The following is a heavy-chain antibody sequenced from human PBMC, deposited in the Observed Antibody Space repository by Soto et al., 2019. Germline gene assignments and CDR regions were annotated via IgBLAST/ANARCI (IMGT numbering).Heavy chain of an antibody. J-gene: IGHJ6*02. CDR3: ARADYYGMDV. CDR1: GFTFSSYG. V-gene: IGHV3-33*01. Sequence: GGSLRLSCVASGFTFSSYGMHWVRQAPGKGLEWVAVICYDDYNKYYADSVRGRFTISRDNAKNSLYLQMNSLRAEDTAVYYCARADYYGMDVWGQGTTVTVSS. CDR2: ICYDDYNK.